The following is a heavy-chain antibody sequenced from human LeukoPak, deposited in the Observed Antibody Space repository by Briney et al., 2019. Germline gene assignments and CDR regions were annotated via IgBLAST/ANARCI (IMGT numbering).Heavy chain of an antibody. Sequence: ASVKVSCKASGYTFTSYAISWVRQAPGQGLEWMGRIIPILGIANYAQKFQGRVTITADKSTSTAYMELSSLRYEDTAVYYCARESKPIVADYWGQGTLVTVSS. J-gene: IGHJ4*02. V-gene: IGHV1-69*04. CDR1: GYTFTSYA. CDR2: IIPILGIA. D-gene: IGHD2-21*01. CDR3: ARESKPIVADY.